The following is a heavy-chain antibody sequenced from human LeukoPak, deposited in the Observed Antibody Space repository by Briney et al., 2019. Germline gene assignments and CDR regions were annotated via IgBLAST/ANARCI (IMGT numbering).Heavy chain of an antibody. J-gene: IGHJ4*02. CDR3: ARSTGRDILTGYREVKPKIFDY. Sequence: PSETLSLTCAVYGGSFSGYYWSWIRQPPGKGLEWIGEINHSGSTNYNPSLKSRVTISVDTSKNQFSLKLSSVTAADTAVYYCARSTGRDILTGYREVKPKIFDYWGQGTLVTVSS. V-gene: IGHV4-34*01. CDR1: GGSFSGYY. CDR2: INHSGST. D-gene: IGHD3-9*01.